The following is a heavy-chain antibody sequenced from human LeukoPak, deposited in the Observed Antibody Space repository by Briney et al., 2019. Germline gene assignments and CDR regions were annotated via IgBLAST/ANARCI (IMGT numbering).Heavy chain of an antibody. CDR3: ARLGHDFWNGYRTVKRYYYNLDV. CDR1: GGTFSSYA. V-gene: IGHV1-69*05. D-gene: IGHD3-3*01. Sequence: SVKVSCKASGGTFSSYAISWVRQAHGQGLEWMGGIIPIFGTANYAQKFQGRVTITTDESTSTAYMELSSLRSEDTAVYYCARLGHDFWNGYRTVKRYYYNLDVWGKGTTVTV. J-gene: IGHJ6*03. CDR2: IIPIFGTA.